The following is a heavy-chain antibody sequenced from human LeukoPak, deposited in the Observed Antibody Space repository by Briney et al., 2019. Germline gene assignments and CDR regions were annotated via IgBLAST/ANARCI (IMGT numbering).Heavy chain of an antibody. CDR1: GFTFSSYS. J-gene: IGHJ6*02. CDR3: ASPLGPGYYYYGMDV. V-gene: IGHV3-48*02. CDR2: ISSSSSTI. Sequence: GGSLRLSCAASGFTFSSYSMNWVRQAPGKGLEWVSYISSSSSTIYYADSVKGRFTIPRDNAKNSLYLQMNSLRDEDTAVYYCASPLGPGYYYYGMDVWGQGTTVTVSS.